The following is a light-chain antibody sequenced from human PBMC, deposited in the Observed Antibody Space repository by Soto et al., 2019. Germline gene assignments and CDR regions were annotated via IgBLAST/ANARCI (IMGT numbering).Light chain of an antibody. V-gene: IGLV2-14*01. CDR3: SSYTSSSFYV. J-gene: IGLJ1*01. Sequence: QSALPQPASVSGSPGQSITISCTGTSSDVGGYNYVSWYQQHPGKAPKLMIYDVSNRPSGVSNRFSGSKSGNTASLTISGLQVEDDADYYCSSYTSSSFYVFGTGTKLTVL. CDR2: DVS. CDR1: SSDVGGYNY.